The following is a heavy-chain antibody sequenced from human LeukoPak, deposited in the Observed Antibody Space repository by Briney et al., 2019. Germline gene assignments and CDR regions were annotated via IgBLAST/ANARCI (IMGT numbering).Heavy chain of an antibody. D-gene: IGHD1-26*01. CDR2: IYYSGST. Sequence: SETLSLTCTVSGGSISSYYWSWIRQPPGKGLEWIGYIYYSGSTNYNPTLKSRVTITVDTSKNQSSLKLSSVTAADTAVYYCASTSPPSVGYYYYYGMDVWGQGTTVTVSS. CDR1: GGSISSYY. V-gene: IGHV4-59*08. J-gene: IGHJ6*02. CDR3: ASTSPPSVGYYYYYGMDV.